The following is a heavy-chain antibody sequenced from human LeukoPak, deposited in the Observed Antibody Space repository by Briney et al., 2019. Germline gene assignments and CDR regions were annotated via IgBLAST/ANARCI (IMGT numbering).Heavy chain of an antibody. CDR2: IYYSGST. CDR1: GGSISSYY. Sequence: EPSETLSLTCTVSGGSISSYYWSWIRQPPGKGLEWIGYIYYSGSTNYNPSLKSRVTISVDTSKNQFSLKLSSVTAADTAVYYCARGKPATDYFDYWGQGTLVTVSS. CDR3: ARGKPATDYFDY. V-gene: IGHV4-59*01. J-gene: IGHJ4*02.